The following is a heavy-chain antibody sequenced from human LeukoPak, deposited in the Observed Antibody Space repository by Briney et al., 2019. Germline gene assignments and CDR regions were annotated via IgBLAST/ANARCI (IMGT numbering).Heavy chain of an antibody. CDR1: GYYFTNSW. CDR2: IYPGDSNT. CDR3: ARDKYCTSTSCYFDY. J-gene: IGHJ4*02. V-gene: IGHV5-51*01. Sequence: GESLKISCKASGYYFTNSWIGWVRQLPGKGLEWLGIIYPGDSNTRYSPSFQGQVTISVDKSTSTAYLQWSSLKASDTAMYYCARDKYCTSTSCYFDYWGQGTLVTVSS. D-gene: IGHD2-2*01.